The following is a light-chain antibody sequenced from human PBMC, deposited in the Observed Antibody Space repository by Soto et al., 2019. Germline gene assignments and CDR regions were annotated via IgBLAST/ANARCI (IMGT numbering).Light chain of an antibody. Sequence: EVVMTQSPGTLSVSPGETATLSCRASQSVRSSLAWYQHKPGQAPRLLIHSASFRATGIPARFRGSGSGTEFTLTITSLQSEDFGVYYCQQYGNWPPWTFGQGTKVEIK. CDR1: QSVRSS. CDR3: QQYGNWPPWT. V-gene: IGKV3-15*01. J-gene: IGKJ1*01. CDR2: SAS.